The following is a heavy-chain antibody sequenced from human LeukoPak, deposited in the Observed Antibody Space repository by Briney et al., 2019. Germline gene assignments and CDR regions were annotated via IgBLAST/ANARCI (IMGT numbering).Heavy chain of an antibody. CDR1: GFTFSSYW. J-gene: IGHJ4*02. Sequence: PGGSLRLSCAASGFTFSSYWMSWVRQAPGKGLEWVANIKQDGREKYYVDSVKGRFTISRDNAKNSLYLQMNSLRAEDTAVYYCARGRYDYIWGSYRYTGGYYFDYWGQGTLVTVSS. CDR3: ARGRYDYIWGSYRYTGGYYFDY. V-gene: IGHV3-7*01. D-gene: IGHD3-16*02. CDR2: IKQDGREK.